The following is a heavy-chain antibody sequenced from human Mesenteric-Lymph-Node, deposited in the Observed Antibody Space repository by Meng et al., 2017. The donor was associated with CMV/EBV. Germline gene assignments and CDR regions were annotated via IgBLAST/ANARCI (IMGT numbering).Heavy chain of an antibody. V-gene: IGHV1-46*01. CDR2: INPSGGST. CDR1: GYMFTNFY. CDR3: ARSNSYSFDY. J-gene: IGHJ4*02. Sequence: ASVKVSCKASGYMFTNFYMHWVRQAPGQGPEWMGMINPSGGSTRYAQKFQGRVTMTRDTSTSTVYMELSSLRSEDTAVYYCARSNSYSFDYWGQGTLVTVSS. D-gene: IGHD2-8*01.